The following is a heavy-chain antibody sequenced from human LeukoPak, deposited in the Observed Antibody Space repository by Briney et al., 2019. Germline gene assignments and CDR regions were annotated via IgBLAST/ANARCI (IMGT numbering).Heavy chain of an antibody. CDR1: GFTFSSYG. CDR3: AELGITMIGGV. CDR2: IRYDGSKK. Sequence: GGSLRLSCAASGFTFSSYGMHWVRQAPGKGLEWVAFIRYDGSKKYYADSVKGRFTISRDNAKNSLYLQMNSLRAEDTAVYYCAELGITMIGGVWGKGTTVTISS. V-gene: IGHV3-30*02. J-gene: IGHJ6*04. D-gene: IGHD3-10*02.